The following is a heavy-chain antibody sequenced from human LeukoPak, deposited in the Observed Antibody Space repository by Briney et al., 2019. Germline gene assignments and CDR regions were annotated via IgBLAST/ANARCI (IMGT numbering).Heavy chain of an antibody. CDR3: AQGEGYNFY. J-gene: IGHJ4*02. Sequence: SETLSLTCAVYGGSFSGYYWSWIRQPPGKGLEWIGEINHSGSTNYNPSLKSRVTISVDMSQSQFSLKLTSVTAADTAVYSCAQGEGYNFYGGREILVTV. D-gene: IGHD5-24*01. CDR2: INHSGST. V-gene: IGHV4-34*01. CDR1: GGSFSGYY.